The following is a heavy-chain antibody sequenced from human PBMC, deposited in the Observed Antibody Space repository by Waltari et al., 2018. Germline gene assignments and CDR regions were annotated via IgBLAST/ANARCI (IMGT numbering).Heavy chain of an antibody. CDR2: IYHSGST. Sequence: QVQLQESGPGLVKPSETLSRTCAVSGYSISSGYYWGWIRQPPGKGLEWIGSIYHSGSTYYNPSLKSRVTISVDTSKNQFSLKLSSVTAADTAVYYCARVRDYVILFDYWGQGTLVTVSS. CDR1: GYSISSGYY. CDR3: ARVRDYVILFDY. V-gene: IGHV4-38-2*01. D-gene: IGHD4-17*01. J-gene: IGHJ4*02.